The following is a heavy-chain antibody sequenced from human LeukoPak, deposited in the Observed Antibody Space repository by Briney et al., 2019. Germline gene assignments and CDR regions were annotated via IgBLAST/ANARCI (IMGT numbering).Heavy chain of an antibody. Sequence: PGGSLRLSCAASGFTFSNYGMHWVRQAPGKGLEWVAVIWYDGSNKYYADSVKGRFTISRDNSKNTLYLQTNSLRAEDTAVYYCAGNYGPYYFDYWGQGTLVTVSS. J-gene: IGHJ4*02. V-gene: IGHV3-33*01. D-gene: IGHD3-10*01. CDR1: GFTFSNYG. CDR2: IWYDGSNK. CDR3: AGNYGPYYFDY.